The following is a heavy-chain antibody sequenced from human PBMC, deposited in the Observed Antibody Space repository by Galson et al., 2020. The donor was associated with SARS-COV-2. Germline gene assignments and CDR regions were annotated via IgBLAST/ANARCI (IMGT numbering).Heavy chain of an antibody. V-gene: IGHV1-2*02. CDR3: ARRYCSRGRCYGEIDY. CDR2: INPNSGGT. CDR1: GYTFTGYY. D-gene: IGHD2-15*01. Sequence: ASVKVSCKASGYTFTGYYLHWVRQAPGQGLEWMGGINPNSGGTDYAQNLQGRVTMTRDTSISTAYMELSRLRSDDTAVYYCARRYCSRGRCYGEIDYWGQGTLVTVAS. J-gene: IGHJ4*02.